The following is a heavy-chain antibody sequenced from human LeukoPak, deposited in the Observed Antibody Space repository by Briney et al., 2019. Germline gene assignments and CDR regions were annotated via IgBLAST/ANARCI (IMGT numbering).Heavy chain of an antibody. CDR1: GFTFSSNG. V-gene: IGHV3-30*02. Sequence: GGSLRLSCAASGFTFSSNGMHWVRQTPGKGLDWVAFTRYDESKTFYGDSVRGRFTISRDNSKNTLYLQMNSLTTDDSAVYYCAKARYSGSLALDFWGQGTLVTVSS. CDR2: TRYDESKT. D-gene: IGHD1-26*01. CDR3: AKARYSGSLALDF. J-gene: IGHJ4*02.